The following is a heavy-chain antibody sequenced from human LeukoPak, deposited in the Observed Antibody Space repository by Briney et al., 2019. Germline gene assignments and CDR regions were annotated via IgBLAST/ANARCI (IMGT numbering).Heavy chain of an antibody. V-gene: IGHV3-33*01. D-gene: IGHD6-6*01. CDR2: IWYDGSNK. CDR1: GFTFSSYG. CDR3: AREYSSSGYYYGMDV. J-gene: IGHJ6*02. Sequence: GGSLRLPCAASGFTFSSYGMHWVRQAPGKGLEWVAVIWYDGSNKYYADSVKGRFTISRDNSKNTLYLQMNSLRAEDTAVYYCAREYSSSGYYYGMDVWGQGTTVTVSS.